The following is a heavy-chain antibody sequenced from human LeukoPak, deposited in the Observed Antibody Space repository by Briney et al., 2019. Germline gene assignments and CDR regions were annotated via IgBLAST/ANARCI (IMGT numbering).Heavy chain of an antibody. D-gene: IGHD1-26*01. J-gene: IGHJ4*02. V-gene: IGHV3-30*02. Sequence: GGSLRLSCAAFGFTFSSYGMHWVRQAPGKGLEWVAFIRYDGSNKYYADSVKGRFTISRDNSKNTLYLQMNSLRAEDTAVYYCAPTFQLSQGSFGGSLDFDYWGQGTLVTVSS. CDR2: IRYDGSNK. CDR3: APTFQLSQGSFGGSLDFDY. CDR1: GFTFSSYG.